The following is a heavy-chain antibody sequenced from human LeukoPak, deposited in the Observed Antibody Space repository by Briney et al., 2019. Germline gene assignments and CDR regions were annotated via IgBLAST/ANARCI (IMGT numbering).Heavy chain of an antibody. Sequence: ASVKVSCKASGYTFTGYYIHWVRQPPGQGLEWMGWINPHSGGTNYAQKFQGGVTMTRDTSITTAYMELSSLRSDDTAVYYCARDVGEYCSSTNCYASHYWGQGTLVTVSS. CDR2: INPHSGGT. CDR3: ARDVGEYCSSTNCYASHY. D-gene: IGHD2-2*01. CDR1: GYTFTGYY. J-gene: IGHJ4*02. V-gene: IGHV1-2*02.